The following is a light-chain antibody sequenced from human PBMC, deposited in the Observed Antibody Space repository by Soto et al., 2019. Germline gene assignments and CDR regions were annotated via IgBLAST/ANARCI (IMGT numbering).Light chain of an antibody. J-gene: IGKJ1*01. CDR2: GAS. CDR1: QSFNSIY. CDR3: HQYDSWT. V-gene: IGKV3-20*01. Sequence: EIVLTQSPGTLSLCPGERATLSCRASQSFNSIYLAWYQQKPGQAPRLLIYGASSRATGIPDRFSGSGSGTDFTLTISRLEPEDFAVYYCHQYDSWTFGQGTKVEIK.